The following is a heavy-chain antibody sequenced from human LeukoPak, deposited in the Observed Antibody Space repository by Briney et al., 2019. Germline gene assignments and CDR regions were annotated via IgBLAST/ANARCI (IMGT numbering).Heavy chain of an antibody. J-gene: IGHJ5*02. V-gene: IGHV3-30*02. CDR2: IRYDGNDK. CDR1: GFTFDIYG. Sequence: GGSLRLSCAASGFTFDIYGMHWVCQAPGKGLEWVAFIRYDGNDKYYADAVEDQFTISRDNSKNTVYLQMSGLRTEDTAVYYCTKDGAAYGAGTYFFDHWGQGTLVSVSS. D-gene: IGHD3-10*01. CDR3: TKDGAAYGAGTYFFDH.